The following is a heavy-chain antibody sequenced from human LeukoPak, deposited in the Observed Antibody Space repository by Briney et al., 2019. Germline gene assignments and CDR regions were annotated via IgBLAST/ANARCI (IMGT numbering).Heavy chain of an antibody. V-gene: IGHV3-7*01. CDR2: IKQDGSEK. J-gene: IGHJ5*02. CDR3: ARWVGFTDWLDP. Sequence: GGSLRLSCAASGLTFSSYWMSWVRQAPGKGLEWVANIKQDGSEKYYVDSVKGRFTISRDNAKNSLYLQVNSLRAEDTAVYYCARWVGFTDWLDPWGQGTLVTVSS. D-gene: IGHD1-26*01. CDR1: GLTFSSYW.